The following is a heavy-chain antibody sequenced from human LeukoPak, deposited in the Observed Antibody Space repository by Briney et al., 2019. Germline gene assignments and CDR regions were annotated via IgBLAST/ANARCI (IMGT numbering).Heavy chain of an antibody. J-gene: IGHJ4*02. CDR1: GGSISSSSYY. V-gene: IGHV4-39*07. D-gene: IGHD4-17*01. CDR3: ARDYYGDYVFDY. Sequence: SEILSLTCTVSGGSISSSSYYWGWIRQPPGKGLEWIGSIYYSGSTYYNPSLKSRVTISVDTSKNQFSLKLSSVTAADTAVYYCARDYYGDYVFDYWGQGTLVTVSS. CDR2: IYYSGST.